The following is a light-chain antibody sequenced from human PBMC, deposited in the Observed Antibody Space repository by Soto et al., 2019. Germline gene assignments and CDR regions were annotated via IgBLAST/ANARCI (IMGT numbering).Light chain of an antibody. CDR1: RYISRY. CDR2: DAS. J-gene: IGKJ4*01. Sequence: DIQMTQSPSSLSASVGDRVTITCRASRYISRYLNWYQKKPGKAPKLLIYDASSLQSGVPPRFSGSGSGTDFSLTISSLQPEDFATYYCQQSFASPPLTFGGGTKVEIK. CDR3: QQSFASPPLT. V-gene: IGKV1-39*01.